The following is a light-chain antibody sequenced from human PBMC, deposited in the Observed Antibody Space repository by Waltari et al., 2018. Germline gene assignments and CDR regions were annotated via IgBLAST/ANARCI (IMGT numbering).Light chain of an antibody. CDR2: GQN. J-gene: IGLJ2*01. CDR3: NSRDSSGNHVV. V-gene: IGLV3-19*01. CDR1: SLRSYY. Sequence: SSELTQDPAVSVALGQTVRITCQGDSLRSYYAIWYQQKPGQAPVLVSYGQNNRPSGVPDRFSGSRSGNTASLTIAGAQAEDEADYYCNSRDSSGNHVVFGGGTKLTVL.